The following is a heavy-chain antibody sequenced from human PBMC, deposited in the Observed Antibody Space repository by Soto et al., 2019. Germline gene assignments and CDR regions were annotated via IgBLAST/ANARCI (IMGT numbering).Heavy chain of an antibody. CDR1: GGTFSSYA. D-gene: IGHD3-3*01. J-gene: IGHJ6*02. V-gene: IGHV1-69*13. CDR3: AREPPDYDFWSGYPRDGMDV. CDR2: IIPIFGTA. Sequence: SVKVSCKASGGTFSSYAISWVREAPGQGLEWMGGIIPIFGTANYAQKFQGRVTITADESTSTAYMELSSLRSEDTAVYYCAREPPDYDFWSGYPRDGMDVWGQGTTVTVSS.